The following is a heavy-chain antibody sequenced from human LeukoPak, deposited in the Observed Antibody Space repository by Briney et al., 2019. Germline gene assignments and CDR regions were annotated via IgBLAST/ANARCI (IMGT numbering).Heavy chain of an antibody. CDR2: INPSGGST. Sequence: ASVKVSCKASGYTFTSYYMHWVRQAPGQGLEWMGIINPSGGSTSYAQKFQGRVTMTRDTSTITVYIELISLRSAYTAVYYCASPHCSSTSCYVLGFDYWGQGTLVTVSS. D-gene: IGHD2-2*01. V-gene: IGHV1-46*03. CDR1: GYTFTSYY. J-gene: IGHJ4*02. CDR3: ASPHCSSTSCYVLGFDY.